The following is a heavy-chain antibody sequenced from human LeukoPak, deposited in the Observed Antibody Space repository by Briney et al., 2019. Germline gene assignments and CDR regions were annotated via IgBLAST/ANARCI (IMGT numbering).Heavy chain of an antibody. CDR2: INPNSGGT. Sequence: ASVKVSCKASGYTFTGYYMHWVRQAPGQGLEWMGWINPNSGGTNYAQKFQGRVTMTRGTSISTAYMELSRLRSDDTAVYYCARVRTYYYGSGSYGWFDPWGQGTLVTVSS. V-gene: IGHV1-2*02. J-gene: IGHJ5*02. CDR3: ARVRTYYYGSGSYGWFDP. CDR1: GYTFTGYY. D-gene: IGHD3-10*01.